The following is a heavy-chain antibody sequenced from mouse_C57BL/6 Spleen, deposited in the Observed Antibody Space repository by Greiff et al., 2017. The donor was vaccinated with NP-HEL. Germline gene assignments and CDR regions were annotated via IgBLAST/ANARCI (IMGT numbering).Heavy chain of an antibody. D-gene: IGHD1-1*01. CDR2: INPNNGGT. J-gene: IGHJ2*01. CDR3: ARLDFTTVVATDY. Sequence: EVQLQQSGPELVKPGASVKISCKASGYTFTDYYMNWVKQSHGKSLEWIGDINPNNGGTSYNQKFKGKATLTVDKSSSTAYMELRSLTSEDSAVYYCARLDFTTVVATDYWGQGTTLTVSS. CDR1: GYTFTDYY. V-gene: IGHV1-26*01.